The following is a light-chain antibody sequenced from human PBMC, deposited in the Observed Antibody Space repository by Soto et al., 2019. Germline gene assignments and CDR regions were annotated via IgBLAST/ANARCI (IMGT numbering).Light chain of an antibody. J-gene: IGLJ2*01. CDR3: QTWGTGTVV. CDR1: SGRSSYA. CDR2: LNSDGSH. Sequence: QPVLTQSPSASASLGTSGKLTCTLSSGRSSYAIAWHQQQPEKGPRYLMKLNSDGSHNKGDGIPDRFSGSSSGAERYLTISSLQSEDEADYYCQTWGTGTVVFGGGTKLTVL. V-gene: IGLV4-69*01.